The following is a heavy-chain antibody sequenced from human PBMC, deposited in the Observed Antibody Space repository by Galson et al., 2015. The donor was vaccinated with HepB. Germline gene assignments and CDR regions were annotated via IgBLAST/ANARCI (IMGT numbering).Heavy chain of an antibody. CDR2: VDPEDGET. Sequence: VKVSCKVSGYTFTDYYMHWVQQAPGKGLEWMGLVDPEDGETIYAEKFQGRVTITADTSTDTAYMELSSLRSEDTAVYYCATVPIGRFRELGNVWGQGTLVTVSS. CDR3: ATVPIGRFRELGNV. J-gene: IGHJ4*02. CDR1: GYTFTDYY. V-gene: IGHV1-69-2*01. D-gene: IGHD3-10*01.